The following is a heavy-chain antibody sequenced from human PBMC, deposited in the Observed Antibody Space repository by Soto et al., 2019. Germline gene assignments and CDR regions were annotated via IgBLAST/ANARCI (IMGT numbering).Heavy chain of an antibody. D-gene: IGHD1-26*01. Sequence: ASVKLSCKASGYTFTGYDIHWVRQAPGQGLEWMGWINPNSGGTNYAQKFQGWVTMTRDTSISTAYMELSRLRSDDTAVYYCARERNLVGADYGLXVWGQGSTVXGSS. V-gene: IGHV1-2*04. J-gene: IGHJ6*02. CDR1: GYTFTGYD. CDR2: INPNSGGT. CDR3: ARERNLVGADYGLXV.